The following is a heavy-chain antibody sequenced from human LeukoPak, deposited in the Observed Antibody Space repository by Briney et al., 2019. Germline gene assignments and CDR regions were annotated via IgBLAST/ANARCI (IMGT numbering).Heavy chain of an antibody. J-gene: IGHJ6*03. Sequence: PGGSLRLSCAASGFTFSSYWMSWVRQAPGKGLEWVANIKQDGSEKYYVDSVKGRFTISRDNAKNSLYLQMNSLRAEDAAVYYCARGRDGYKSGYYMDVWGKGTTVTVSS. V-gene: IGHV3-7*04. CDR1: GFTFSSYW. CDR3: ARGRDGYKSGYYMDV. CDR2: IKQDGSEK. D-gene: IGHD5-24*01.